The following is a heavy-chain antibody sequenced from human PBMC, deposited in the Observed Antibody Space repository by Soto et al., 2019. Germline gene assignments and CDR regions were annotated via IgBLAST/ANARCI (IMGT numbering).Heavy chain of an antibody. D-gene: IGHD6-19*01. CDR2: IYHSGST. CDR3: AREGEYESSGWYGGMDV. Sequence: SETLSLTCTVSGYSISSGYYWGWIRQPPGKGLEWIGSIYHSGSTYYNPSLKSRVTISVDTSKNQFSLKLSSVTAADTAVYYCAREGEYESSGWYGGMDVWGQGTTVTVSS. CDR1: GYSISSGYY. J-gene: IGHJ6*02. V-gene: IGHV4-38-2*02.